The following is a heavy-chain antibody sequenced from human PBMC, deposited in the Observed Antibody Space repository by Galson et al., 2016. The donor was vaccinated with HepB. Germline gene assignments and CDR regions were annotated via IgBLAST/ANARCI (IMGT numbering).Heavy chain of an antibody. CDR2: IHSSGGS. V-gene: IGHV4-4*07. CDR3: ARDSHDYASLLDY. D-gene: IGHD3-10*01. Sequence: SETLSLTCTVSGGSISNYYWSWIRQPAGDGLEWIGPIHSSGGSDYNPSLKSRVTMSIDTSKNQFSLKVTSVTAADTAVYFCARDSHDYASLLDYWGQGTLVTVSS. J-gene: IGHJ4*02. CDR1: GGSISNYY.